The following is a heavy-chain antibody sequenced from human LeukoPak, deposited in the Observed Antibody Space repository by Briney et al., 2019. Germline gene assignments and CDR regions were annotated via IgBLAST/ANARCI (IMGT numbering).Heavy chain of an antibody. CDR1: GFTFSDYY. CDR3: ARDKRLPWSGYYLNYYYYYMDV. V-gene: IGHV3-11*04. D-gene: IGHD3-3*01. J-gene: IGHJ6*03. CDR2: ISSSGSTI. Sequence: GGTLSRSCAASGFTFSDYYMSWIRQAPGKGLEGVSYISSSGSTIYYADSVKGRFTISRDNAKNSLYLQMNSLRAEDTAVYYCARDKRLPWSGYYLNYYYYYMDVWGKGTTVTASS.